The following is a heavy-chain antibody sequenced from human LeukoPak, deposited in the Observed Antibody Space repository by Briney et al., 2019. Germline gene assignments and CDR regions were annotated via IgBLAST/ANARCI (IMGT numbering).Heavy chain of an antibody. V-gene: IGHV3-11*03. CDR2: ISSSSSYT. J-gene: IGHJ4*02. CDR3: AAGTAADY. Sequence: GSLRLSCVVSGIPFSDYYMNWIRQAPGKGLEWISYISSSSSYTDYADSVKGRFTISRDNAQNALFLQMDSLRVEDTAVYYCAAGTAADYWGQGTRVTVSS. CDR1: GIPFSDYY. D-gene: IGHD6-13*01.